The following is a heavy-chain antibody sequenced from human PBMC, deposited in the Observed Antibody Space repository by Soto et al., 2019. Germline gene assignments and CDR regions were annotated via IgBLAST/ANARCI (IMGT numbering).Heavy chain of an antibody. Sequence: GASVKVSCKASGYTFTGYYMHWVRQAPGQGLEWMGWINPNSGGTNYAQKFQGWVTMTRDTSISTAYMGLSRLRSDDTAVYYCARDQPLAAAGTRSQYGMDVWGQGTTVTVSS. D-gene: IGHD6-13*01. CDR2: INPNSGGT. CDR3: ARDQPLAAAGTRSQYGMDV. J-gene: IGHJ6*02. V-gene: IGHV1-2*04. CDR1: GYTFTGYY.